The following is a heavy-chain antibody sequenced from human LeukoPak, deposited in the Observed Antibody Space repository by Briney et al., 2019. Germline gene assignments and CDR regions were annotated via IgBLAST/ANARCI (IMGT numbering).Heavy chain of an antibody. CDR3: ARSISRGYDSSGYYYGPDAFDI. V-gene: IGHV3-30-3*01. CDR1: GFIFSSYA. D-gene: IGHD3-22*01. CDR2: ISYDGSNK. Sequence: PGGSLRLSCAASGFIFSSYAVLWVRQAPGKGLEWVAAISYDGSNKYYADSVKGRFTISRDNSKNTLYLQMNSLRAEDTAVYYCARSISRGYDSSGYYYGPDAFDIWGQGTMVTVPS. J-gene: IGHJ3*02.